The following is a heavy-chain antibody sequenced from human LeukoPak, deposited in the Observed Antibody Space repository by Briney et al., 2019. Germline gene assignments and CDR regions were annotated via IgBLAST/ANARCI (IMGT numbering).Heavy chain of an antibody. Sequence: ASVKVSCKASGYTFTSYGISWVRQAPGQGLEWMGIINPSGGSTSYAQKFQGRVTMTRDTSTSTVYMELSSLRYEETAVYYCARGVDGGNIDYWGQGTLVTVSS. CDR2: INPSGGST. D-gene: IGHD4-23*01. CDR1: GYTFTSYG. CDR3: ARGVDGGNIDY. V-gene: IGHV1-46*01. J-gene: IGHJ4*02.